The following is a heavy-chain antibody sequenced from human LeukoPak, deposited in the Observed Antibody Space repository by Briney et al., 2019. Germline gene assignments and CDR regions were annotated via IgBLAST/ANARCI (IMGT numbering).Heavy chain of an antibody. CDR1: GYTFTSYG. V-gene: IGHV1-18*01. CDR2: ISAYNGNT. CDR3: ARDSARGVLTGYYPYNWFDP. D-gene: IGHD3-9*01. J-gene: IGHJ5*02. Sequence: GASVKVSCKASGYTFTSYGISWVRQAPGQGLEWMGWISAYNGNTNYAQKLQGRVTMTTDTSTSTAYMELRSLRSDDTAVYYCARDSARGVLTGYYPYNWFDPWGQGTLVTVSS.